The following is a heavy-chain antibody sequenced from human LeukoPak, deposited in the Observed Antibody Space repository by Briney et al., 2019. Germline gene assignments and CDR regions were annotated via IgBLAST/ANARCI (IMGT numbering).Heavy chain of an antibody. Sequence: PSETLSLTCTVSGGSISSSSYYWGWIRQPPGKGLEWIGEINHSGSTNYNPSLKSRVTISVDTSKNQFSLKLSSVTAADTAVYYCATDGLVRMSIGEGWGQGTLVTVSS. CDR3: ATDGLVRMSIGEG. CDR2: INHSGST. J-gene: IGHJ4*02. V-gene: IGHV4-39*07. CDR1: GGSISSSSYY. D-gene: IGHD6-6*01.